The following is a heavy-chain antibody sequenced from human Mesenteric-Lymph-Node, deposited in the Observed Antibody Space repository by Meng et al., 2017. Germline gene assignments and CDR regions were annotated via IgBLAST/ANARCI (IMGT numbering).Heavy chain of an antibody. J-gene: IGHJ3*02. CDR3: ASSGYRKYDAFDI. V-gene: IGHV3-33*01. D-gene: IGHD3-22*01. Sequence: GESLKISCAASGFTFSSYGMHWVRQAPGKGLEWVAVIWYDGSNKYYADSVKSRFTISRDNSKNTLYLQMNSLRAEDTAVYYCASSGYRKYDAFDIWGQGTMVTVSS. CDR2: IWYDGSNK. CDR1: GFTFSSYG.